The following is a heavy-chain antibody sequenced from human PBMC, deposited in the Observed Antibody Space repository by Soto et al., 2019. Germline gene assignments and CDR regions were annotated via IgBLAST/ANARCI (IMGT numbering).Heavy chain of an antibody. CDR3: AKQRGYSSGWYGAFDI. CDR1: GFTFTSYA. J-gene: IGHJ3*02. V-gene: IGHV3-23*01. CDR2: IRGSGGST. Sequence: EVQLLESGGGLVPPGGSLRLSCAASGFTFTSYAMSWVRQAPGKGLEWVSLIRGSGGSTYYADSVKGRFTISRDDSKNAVYLQMDSLRAEDTAVYYCAKQRGYSSGWYGAFDIWGQGTMVTVSS. D-gene: IGHD6-19*01.